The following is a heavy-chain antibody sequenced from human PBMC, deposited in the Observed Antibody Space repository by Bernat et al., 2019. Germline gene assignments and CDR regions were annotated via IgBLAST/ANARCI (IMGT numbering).Heavy chain of an antibody. CDR1: GFTFSNAW. V-gene: IGHV3-15*01. Sequence: EVQLVESGGGLVKPGGSLRLSCAASGFTFSNAWMSWVRQAPGKRLEWVGRIKSKTDGGTTDYAAPVKGRFTISRDDSKNTLYLQMNSLKTEDTAVYYCTTFSKVLRYFDWLSSNYYYYYGMDVWGQGTTVTVSS. J-gene: IGHJ6*02. D-gene: IGHD3-9*01. CDR3: TTFSKVLRYFDWLSSNYYYYYGMDV. CDR2: IKSKTDGGTT.